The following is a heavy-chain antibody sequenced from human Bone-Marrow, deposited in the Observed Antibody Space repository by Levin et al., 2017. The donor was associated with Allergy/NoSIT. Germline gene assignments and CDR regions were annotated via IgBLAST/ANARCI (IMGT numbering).Heavy chain of an antibody. CDR2: TNEDGSIK. CDR3: ARDLYGADDY. Sequence: GGSLRLSCAASGFIFSRYWMHWVRQAPGKGLEWVSRTNEDGSIKTYADSVKDRFTISRDNVENTLYLQMNSLRAEDTAVYYCARDLYGADDYWGQGTLVTVSS. J-gene: IGHJ4*02. V-gene: IGHV3-74*01. D-gene: IGHD4-17*01. CDR1: GFIFSRYW.